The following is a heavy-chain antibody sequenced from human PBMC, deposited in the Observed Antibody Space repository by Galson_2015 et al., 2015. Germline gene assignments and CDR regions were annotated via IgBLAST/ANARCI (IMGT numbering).Heavy chain of an antibody. CDR2: MNPNSGNT. CDR1: GYTFTSYD. V-gene: IGHV1-8*01. D-gene: IGHD2-2*01. Sequence: VKVSCKASGYTFTSYDINWVRQATGQGLEWMGWMNPNSGNTGYAQKFQGRVTMTRNTSISTAYMELSSLRSEDTAVYYCARGGYCSSTSCQDTRLPFWGQGTLVTVSS. J-gene: IGHJ4*02. CDR3: ARGGYCSSTSCQDTRLPF.